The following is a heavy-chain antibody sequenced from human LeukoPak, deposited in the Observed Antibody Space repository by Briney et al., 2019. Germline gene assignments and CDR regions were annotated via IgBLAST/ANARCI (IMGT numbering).Heavy chain of an antibody. CDR3: ATYYSDTSARD. Sequence: ASVKVSCKASGYTFTGYYMHWVRQAPGQGLEWMGWINPNSGGTNYAQKFQGRVTLTRDTSISTAYMELSGLTSDDTAVYFCATYYSDTSARDWGQGTLVTVSS. D-gene: IGHD3-22*01. V-gene: IGHV1-2*02. CDR1: GYTFTGYY. CDR2: INPNSGGT. J-gene: IGHJ4*02.